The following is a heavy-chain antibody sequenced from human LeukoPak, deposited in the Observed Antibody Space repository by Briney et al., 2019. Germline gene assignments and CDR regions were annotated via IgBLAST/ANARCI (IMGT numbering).Heavy chain of an antibody. V-gene: IGHV3-11*01. Sequence: GGSLRLSCAASGFNVSTSYMTWVRQAPGKGLEWISYISSSGSTIYYADSVKGRFTISRDNAKNSLYLQMNSLRAEDTAVYYCASIAVAGTPYYYYGMDVWGQGTTVTVSS. CDR3: ASIAVAGTPYYYYGMDV. D-gene: IGHD6-19*01. J-gene: IGHJ6*02. CDR2: ISSSGSTI. CDR1: GFNVSTSY.